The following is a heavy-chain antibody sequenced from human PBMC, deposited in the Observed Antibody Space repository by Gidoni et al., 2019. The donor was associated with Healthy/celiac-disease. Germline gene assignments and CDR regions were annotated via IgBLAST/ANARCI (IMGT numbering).Heavy chain of an antibody. CDR1: GGSISSYY. V-gene: IGHV4-59*01. J-gene: IGHJ5*02. CDR3: ARDYSNYLGWFDP. Sequence: QVQLQESGPGLVKPSETLSLTCTVSGGSISSYYWRWLRQPPGKGLEWIGYIYYSGSTNYNPSLKSRVTISVDTSKNKFSLKLSSVTAADTAVYYCARDYSNYLGWFDPWGQGTLVTVSS. CDR2: IYYSGST. D-gene: IGHD4-4*01.